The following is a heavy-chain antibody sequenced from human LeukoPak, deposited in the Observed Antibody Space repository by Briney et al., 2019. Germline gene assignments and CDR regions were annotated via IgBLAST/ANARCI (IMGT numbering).Heavy chain of an antibody. D-gene: IGHD4-23*01. CDR3: ARAGIYGGNPYFDY. J-gene: IGHJ4*02. CDR1: GGSISSGGYY. V-gene: IGHV4-31*03. Sequence: SPPLSLTCTVSGGSISSGGYYWSWIRQHPGKGLEWIGYIYYSGSTYYNPSLKSRVTISVDTSKNQFSLKLSSVTAADTAVYYCARAGIYGGNPYFDYWGQGTLVTVSS. CDR2: IYYSGST.